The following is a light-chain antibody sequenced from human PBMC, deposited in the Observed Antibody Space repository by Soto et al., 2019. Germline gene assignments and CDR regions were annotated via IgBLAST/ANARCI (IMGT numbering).Light chain of an antibody. CDR1: SSDVGNYNY. Sequence: QSALTQPPSASGSPGQSVTISCTGTSSDVGNYNYVSWYQQYPGKAPKLMIYEVTKRPSGVPDRFSGSKSVNTASLTVSGLQAEDVADYYCSSYAGSNNVVFGGGTKLTVL. CDR3: SSYAGSNNVV. J-gene: IGLJ2*01. V-gene: IGLV2-8*01. CDR2: EVT.